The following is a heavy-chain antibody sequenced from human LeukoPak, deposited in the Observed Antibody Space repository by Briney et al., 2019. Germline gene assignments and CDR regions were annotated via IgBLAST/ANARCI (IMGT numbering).Heavy chain of an antibody. CDR3: ARDYWVFDY. Sequence: PGGSLRLSCAACEFTFSSYAMSWVRQAPGKGLEWVSAISGSGGSTYYADSVKGRFTISRDNSKNTLYLQMNNLRAEDTAVYYCARDYWVFDYWGQGTLVTVSS. V-gene: IGHV3-23*01. J-gene: IGHJ4*02. CDR1: EFTFSSYA. CDR2: ISGSGGST. D-gene: IGHD2-8*02.